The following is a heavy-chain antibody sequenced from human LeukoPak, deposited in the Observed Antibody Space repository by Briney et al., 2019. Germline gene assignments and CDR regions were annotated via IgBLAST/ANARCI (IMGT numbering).Heavy chain of an antibody. Sequence: ASVTVSCKTSGYTFSRHYIHWVRQAPGQGLEWLGIINTSGATTRYGQNFKGRVTATRDTSTSTVYMEMSSLNSEDTAVYYCARGLESSGWYGMDVWGQGTTIIVSS. CDR1: GYTFSRHY. V-gene: IGHV1-46*01. CDR2: INTSGATT. CDR3: ARGLESSGWYGMDV. D-gene: IGHD6-19*01. J-gene: IGHJ6*02.